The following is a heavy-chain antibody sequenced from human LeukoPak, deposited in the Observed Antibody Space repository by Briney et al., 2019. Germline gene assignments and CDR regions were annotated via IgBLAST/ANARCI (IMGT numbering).Heavy chain of an antibody. CDR2: ISWNSGSI. V-gene: IGHV3-9*03. J-gene: IGHJ3*02. CDR3: AKTPSGSYADAFDI. Sequence: GGSLRLSCAASGFTFDDYAMHWVRQAPGKGLEWVSGISWNSGSIGYADSVKGRFTISRDNAKSSLYLQMNSLRAEDMALYYCAKTPSGSYADAFDIWGQGTMVTVSS. D-gene: IGHD1-26*01. CDR1: GFTFDDYA.